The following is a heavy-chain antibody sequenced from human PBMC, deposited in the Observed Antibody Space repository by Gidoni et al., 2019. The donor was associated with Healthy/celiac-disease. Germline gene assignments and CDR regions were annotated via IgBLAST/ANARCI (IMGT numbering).Heavy chain of an antibody. CDR1: GFHFSSYA. Sequence: EVQLVESGGGLVQPGGSLRLSCEAAGFHFSSYAMSWVRQAPGKGLEGVSAIGGSGGSTYYADSVKGRFTISRDNSKNTLYLQMNSLRAEDTAVYYCAKSPPLVGAHDYWGQGTLVTVSS. J-gene: IGHJ4*02. V-gene: IGHV3-23*04. CDR2: IGGSGGST. CDR3: AKSPPLVGAHDY. D-gene: IGHD1-26*01.